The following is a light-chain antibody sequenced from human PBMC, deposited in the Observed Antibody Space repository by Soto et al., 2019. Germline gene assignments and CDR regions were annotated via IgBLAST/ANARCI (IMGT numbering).Light chain of an antibody. CDR3: SSYAGTHIV. J-gene: IGLJ1*01. CDR1: SSDVCGYNY. CDR2: DVS. V-gene: IGLV2-8*01. Sequence: QSALTQPPSASGSPGQSVAISCTGTSSDVCGYNYVSWYQQHPGKAPKLMIYDVSKRPSGVPDRFSGSKSGNTASLTVSGLQAEDEADYYCSSYAGTHIVFGTGTKLTVL.